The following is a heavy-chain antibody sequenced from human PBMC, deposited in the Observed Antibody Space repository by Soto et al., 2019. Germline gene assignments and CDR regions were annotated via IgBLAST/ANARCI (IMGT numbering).Heavy chain of an antibody. D-gene: IGHD3-10*01. V-gene: IGHV5-10-1*01. CDR3: ATFYGSGSYYQPDYYYYGMDV. CDR2: IDPSDSYT. J-gene: IGHJ6*02. CDR1: GYSFTSYW. Sequence: GESLKISCKGSGYSFTSYWISWVRQIPGKGLEWMGRIDPSDSYTNYSPSFQGHVTISADKSISTAYLQWSSLKASDTAMYYCATFYGSGSYYQPDYYYYGMDVWGQGTTVTVSS.